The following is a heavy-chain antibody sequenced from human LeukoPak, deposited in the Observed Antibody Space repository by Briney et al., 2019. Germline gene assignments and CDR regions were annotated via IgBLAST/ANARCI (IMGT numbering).Heavy chain of an antibody. CDR1: GGSINNSY. CDR2: IYYSGST. D-gene: IGHD6-6*01. Sequence: SETLSLTCTVSGGSINNSYWAWIRQPPGKGLEWIGHIYYSGSTNYSPSLKSRVTISVDTSKNQFSLKLSSVTAADTAVYYCARLSSLANIAARGRTWFDTWGQGSLVTVSS. V-gene: IGHV4-59*01. CDR3: ARLSSLANIAARGRTWFDT. J-gene: IGHJ5*02.